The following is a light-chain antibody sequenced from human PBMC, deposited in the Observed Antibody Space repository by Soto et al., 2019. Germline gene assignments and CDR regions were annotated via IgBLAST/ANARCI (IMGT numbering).Light chain of an antibody. V-gene: IGKV3-15*01. CDR2: GAS. CDR1: QHVSRN. J-gene: IGKJ2*01. Sequence: EIVMTQSPATLSVSPGERATLSCRASQHVSRNFAWYRQKPGQAPTLVIYGASTRATGIPARFSGSGSGTEFNLTISSLQYEDFAIYYCQQYNNWPYTFGQGTKLEIK. CDR3: QQYNNWPYT.